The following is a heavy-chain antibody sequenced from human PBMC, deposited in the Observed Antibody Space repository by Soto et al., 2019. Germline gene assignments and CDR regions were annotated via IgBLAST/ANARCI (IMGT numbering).Heavy chain of an antibody. J-gene: IGHJ6*02. Sequence: QVQLVQSGAEVKKPGASVKVSCKASGYTFTSYVISWVRQAPGQGLEWMGWISAYNGNTNYAQKLQGRVTMTTDTATSPASMELRSLRSDVTAVYYCASSREQLVLYGMDVWGQGTTVTVSS. V-gene: IGHV1-18*01. CDR1: GYTFTSYV. CDR2: ISAYNGNT. D-gene: IGHD6-13*01. CDR3: ASSREQLVLYGMDV.